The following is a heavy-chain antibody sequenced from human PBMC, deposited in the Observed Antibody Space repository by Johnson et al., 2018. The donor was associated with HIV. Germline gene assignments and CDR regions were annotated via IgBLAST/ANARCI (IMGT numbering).Heavy chain of an antibody. V-gene: IGHV3-30*02. Sequence: QVQLVESGGGLIQPGGSLRLSCAASGFTVSSNYMSWVRQAPGKGLEWVAFLRYDGSNKYYADSVKGRFTISRDNSKNTLYLQMNSLRAEDTAVYYCATSMGATALAFDIWGQGTMVTVSS. CDR2: LRYDGSNK. J-gene: IGHJ3*02. CDR1: GFTVSSNY. CDR3: ATSMGATALAFDI. D-gene: IGHD1-26*01.